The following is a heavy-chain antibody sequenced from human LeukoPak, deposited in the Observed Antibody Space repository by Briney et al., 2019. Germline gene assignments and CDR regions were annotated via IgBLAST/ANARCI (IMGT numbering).Heavy chain of an antibody. J-gene: IGHJ4*02. CDR1: GGSFSGYY. Sequence: SETLSLTCAVYGGSFSGYYWSWIRQPPGKGLEWIGEINHSGSTNYNPSLKSRVTISVDTSKNQFSLKLSSVTAADTAVYYCARNVAVAEPDYWGQGTLVTVSS. CDR3: ARNVAVAEPDY. D-gene: IGHD6-19*01. V-gene: IGHV4-34*01. CDR2: INHSGST.